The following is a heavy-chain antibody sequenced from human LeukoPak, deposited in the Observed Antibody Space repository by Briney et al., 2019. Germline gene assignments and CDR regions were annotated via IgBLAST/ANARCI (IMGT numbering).Heavy chain of an antibody. CDR1: GYTFTNYG. CDR3: ARDPPHLCSSTSCFGDY. Sequence: ASVKVSCKSSGYTFTNYGISWVRQAPGQGLEWMGWIGAYNGNTNYAQKIQGRVTMTTDTSTNTAYMELRSLRSDDTAVYYCARDPPHLCSSTSCFGDYWGQGTLVTVSS. D-gene: IGHD2-2*01. CDR2: IGAYNGNT. J-gene: IGHJ4*02. V-gene: IGHV1-18*01.